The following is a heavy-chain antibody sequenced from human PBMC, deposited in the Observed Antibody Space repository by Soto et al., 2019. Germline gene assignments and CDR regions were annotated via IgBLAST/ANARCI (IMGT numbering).Heavy chain of an antibody. J-gene: IGHJ5*02. CDR2: IYFTGNT. CDR1: GGSITSSSHF. CDR3: AGQTFTIAAASYGRSNWFDP. Sequence: LSLTCTASGGSITSSSHFWGWVRQPPGKGLEWIRTIYFTGNTYYTPSLKSPLTMSIETSKNEFSLRLNSVTAADTAVYYCAGQTFTIAAASYGRSNWFDPWGPGTQVTVSS. D-gene: IGHD6-25*01. V-gene: IGHV4-39*01.